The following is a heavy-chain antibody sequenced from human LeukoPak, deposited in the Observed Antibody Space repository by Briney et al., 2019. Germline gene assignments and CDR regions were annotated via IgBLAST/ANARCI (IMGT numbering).Heavy chain of an antibody. Sequence: PGGSLRLSCAASGFTFSSYAMNWVRQAPGKGLEWVSSISSSSSYIYYADSVKGRFTISRDNAKNSLYLQMNSLRAEDTAVYYCARDGYYDFWSGYYPNDFDYWGQGTLVTVSS. CDR3: ARDGYYDFWSGYYPNDFDY. CDR1: GFTFSSYA. D-gene: IGHD3-3*01. V-gene: IGHV3-21*01. CDR2: ISSSSSYI. J-gene: IGHJ4*02.